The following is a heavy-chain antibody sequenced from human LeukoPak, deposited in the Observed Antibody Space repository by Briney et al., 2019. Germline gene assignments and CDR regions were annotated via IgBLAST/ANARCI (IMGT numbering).Heavy chain of an antibody. Sequence: HAGGSLRLSCAASGFTFDDYAMHWVRQAPGKGLEWVSLISGDGGSTYYADSVKGRFTISRDNAKNSLYLQMNSLRAEDTAVYYCARDHRCSSWYCRENNWFDPWGQGTLVTVSS. CDR3: ARDHRCSSWYCRENNWFDP. V-gene: IGHV3-43*02. CDR1: GFTFDDYA. CDR2: ISGDGGST. D-gene: IGHD6-13*01. J-gene: IGHJ5*02.